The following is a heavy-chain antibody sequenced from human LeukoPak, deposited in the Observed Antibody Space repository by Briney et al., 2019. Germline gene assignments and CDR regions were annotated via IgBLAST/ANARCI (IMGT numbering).Heavy chain of an antibody. CDR2: IKQDGSEK. CDR1: GFTFSSYW. J-gene: IGHJ6*02. Sequence: PGGSLRLSCAASGFTFSSYWMSWVRQAPGKGLEWVANIKQDGSEKYYVDSVKGRFTISRDNAKNSLYLQMNSLRDEDTAVYYCARARPDYCSGGSCYAGSYYYYGMDVWGQGTTVTVSS. D-gene: IGHD2-15*01. CDR3: ARARPDYCSGGSCYAGSYYYYGMDV. V-gene: IGHV3-7*04.